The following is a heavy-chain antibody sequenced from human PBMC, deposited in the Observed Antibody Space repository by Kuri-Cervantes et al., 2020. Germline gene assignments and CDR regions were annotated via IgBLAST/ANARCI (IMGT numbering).Heavy chain of an antibody. CDR1: GFTVSSNY. Sequence: GGSLRLSCAASGFTVSSNYMSWVRQAPGKGLEWVSVIYSGGSTYYADSVKGRFTISRDNPKNTLYLQMNSLRAEDTAVYYCARDNRDYDSIAFDIWGQGTMVTVSS. D-gene: IGHD3-22*01. V-gene: IGHV3-53*01. J-gene: IGHJ3*02. CDR2: IYSGGST. CDR3: ARDNRDYDSIAFDI.